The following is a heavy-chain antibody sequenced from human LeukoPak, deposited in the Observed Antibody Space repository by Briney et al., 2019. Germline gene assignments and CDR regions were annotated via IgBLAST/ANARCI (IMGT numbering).Heavy chain of an antibody. D-gene: IGHD6-13*01. CDR3: AGDQSSSWSERIFDY. CDR1: GFTFSSYW. CDR2: IKQDGSEK. J-gene: IGHJ4*02. Sequence: GGSLRLSCAASGFTFSSYWMSWVRQAPGKGLEWVANIKQDGSEKYYVDSVKGRFTISRDNAKNSLYLQMNSLRAEDTAVYYCAGDQSSSWSERIFDYWGQGTLVTVSS. V-gene: IGHV3-7*03.